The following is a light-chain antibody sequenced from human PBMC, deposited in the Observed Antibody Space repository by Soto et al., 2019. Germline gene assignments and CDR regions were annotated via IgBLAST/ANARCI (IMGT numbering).Light chain of an antibody. Sequence: EIVMTQSPATLSVSPGERAILSCRASQSVGSNLAWYQQKPGQAPRLLMYGASTRAAGIPGRFSGSGSGTEFTLTISSLQSEDFPVYYCQQYANWPPLTFGGGTKVGVK. CDR2: GAS. CDR3: QQYANWPPLT. CDR1: QSVGSN. V-gene: IGKV3-15*01. J-gene: IGKJ4*02.